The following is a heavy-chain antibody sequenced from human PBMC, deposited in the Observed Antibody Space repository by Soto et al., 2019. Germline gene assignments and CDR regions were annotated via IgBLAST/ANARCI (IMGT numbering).Heavy chain of an antibody. D-gene: IGHD3-10*01. CDR2: MYNSGST. CDR1: GGSISSYY. Sequence: SETLSLTCTVSGGSISSYYWTWIRQPPGRGLEWIGFMYNSGSTHYNPSLKSRVTISLDTSKNQFSLNLRSVTAADTAVYYCASMGYHYGSGSYPLDYWGQGTLVTVSS. J-gene: IGHJ4*02. CDR3: ASMGYHYGSGSYPLDY. V-gene: IGHV4-59*08.